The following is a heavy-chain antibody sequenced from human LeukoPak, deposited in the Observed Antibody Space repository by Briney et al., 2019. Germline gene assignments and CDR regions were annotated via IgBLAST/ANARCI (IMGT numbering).Heavy chain of an antibody. V-gene: IGHV4-59*08. D-gene: IGHD3-22*01. CDR3: ARLSSDYYDSSGDAFDI. CDR2: IYYSGST. J-gene: IGHJ3*02. CDR1: GGSISSYY. Sequence: SETLSLTCTVSGGSISSYYWSWIRQAPGKGLEWIGYIYYSGSTNYNPSLKSRVTISVDTSKNQFSLKLSSVTAADTAVYYCARLSSDYYDSSGDAFDIWGQGTMVTVSS.